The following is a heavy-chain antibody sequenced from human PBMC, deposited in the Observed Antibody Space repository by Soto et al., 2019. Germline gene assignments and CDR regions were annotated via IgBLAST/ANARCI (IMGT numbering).Heavy chain of an antibody. J-gene: IGHJ6*02. V-gene: IGHV3-30-3*01. D-gene: IGHD6-19*01. CDR2: VSFDGSNK. Sequence: QMQLVESGGGVVQPGGSLRLSCAASGFTFSYYPMHWVRQAPGKGLEWVAVVSFDGSNKYYADSVKGRFTISKDNSKNTLYLQMNSLRREDTAVYYCARLPGPWVAVLYIYPLDGREAMSDVDVWGQGTTVTVPS. CDR3: ARLPGPWVAVLYIYPLDGREAMSDVDV. CDR1: GFTFSYYP.